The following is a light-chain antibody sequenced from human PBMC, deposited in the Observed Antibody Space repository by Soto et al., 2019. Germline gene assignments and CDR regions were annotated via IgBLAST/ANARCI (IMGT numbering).Light chain of an antibody. CDR2: SNN. CDR1: SSNIGALFD. V-gene: IGLV1-47*02. Sequence: QSVLTQPPSVSGAPGQTVTISCTGSSSNIGALFDVHWYQQLPGTAPKLLIFSNNQRPSGVPDRFSGSKSGTSASLAISGLRSEDEADYYCAAWDDSLSGHVVFGGGTKVTVL. CDR3: AAWDDSLSGHVV. J-gene: IGLJ2*01.